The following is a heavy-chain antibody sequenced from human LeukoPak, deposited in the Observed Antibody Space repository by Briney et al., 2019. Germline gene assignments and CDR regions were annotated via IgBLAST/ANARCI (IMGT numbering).Heavy chain of an antibody. Sequence: GGSLRLSCAASGFTVSSYDMHWVRQATGKGLEWVSAIGTAGDTYYPGSVKGRFTISRENAKNSLYLQMNSLRAGDTAVYYCARVLNFWSGPHVFYWDYYYGMDVWGQGTTVTVSS. J-gene: IGHJ6*02. CDR2: IGTAGDT. V-gene: IGHV3-13*01. CDR3: ARVLNFWSGPHVFYWDYYYGMDV. CDR1: GFTVSSYD. D-gene: IGHD3-3*01.